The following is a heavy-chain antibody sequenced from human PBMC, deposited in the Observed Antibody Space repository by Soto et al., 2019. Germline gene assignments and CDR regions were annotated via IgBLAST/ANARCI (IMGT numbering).Heavy chain of an antibody. CDR3: AKNSVFPVTKYYFDY. Sequence: RLSCAASGFTFSSYGMHRVRQAPGKGLEWVAVISYDGSNKYYADSVKGRFTISRDNSKNTLYLQMNSLRAEDTAVYYCAKNSVFPVTKYYFDYWGQGTLVTVSS. D-gene: IGHD4-17*01. CDR1: GFTFSSYG. V-gene: IGHV3-30*18. CDR2: ISYDGSNK. J-gene: IGHJ4*02.